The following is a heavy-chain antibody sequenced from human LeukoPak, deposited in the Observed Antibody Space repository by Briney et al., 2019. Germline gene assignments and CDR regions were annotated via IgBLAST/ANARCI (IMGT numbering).Heavy chain of an antibody. J-gene: IGHJ4*02. V-gene: IGHV3-21*01. D-gene: IGHD1-14*01. Sequence: GGSLRLSCVGSGFTFSNYNMIWVRQAPGKGLEWVSSISGSGTYIFYADSVKGRFTVSRDNAKNSLFLQMSSLRAEDTAVYYCAKAEPASGYDYWGQGTLVAVSS. CDR3: AKAEPASGYDY. CDR1: GFTFSNYN. CDR2: ISGSGTYI.